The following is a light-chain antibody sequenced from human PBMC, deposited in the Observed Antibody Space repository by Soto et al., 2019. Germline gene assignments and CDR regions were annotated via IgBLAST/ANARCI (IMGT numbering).Light chain of an antibody. Sequence: QSVLTQPPSASGSPGQSVTISCTGTSSDVGHYDYVSWYQQQPGKAPKLMIYEVSKRPSGVPDRFSGSKFGYTASLTVSGLQAEDEADYYCSSYGGSNNVVFGGGTQLTVL. CDR1: SSDVGHYDY. CDR2: EVS. V-gene: IGLV2-8*01. J-gene: IGLJ2*01. CDR3: SSYGGSNNVV.